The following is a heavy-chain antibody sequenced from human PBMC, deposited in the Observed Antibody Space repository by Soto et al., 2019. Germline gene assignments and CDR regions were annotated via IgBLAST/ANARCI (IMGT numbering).Heavy chain of an antibody. D-gene: IGHD3-16*02. J-gene: IGHJ6*02. CDR3: ARQGDYVWGSYRWGHYYYVMDF. Sequence: GESLKISCKGSGYSFTSWWIGWVRQMPGKGLEWRGIIYPGDSDTRYSPSFQGQVTISDDKSISTASLQWSSLKVSDTAMYYCARQGDYVWGSYRWGHYYYVMDFWGQGTKVTVSS. CDR2: IYPGDSDT. CDR1: GYSFTSWW. V-gene: IGHV5-51*01.